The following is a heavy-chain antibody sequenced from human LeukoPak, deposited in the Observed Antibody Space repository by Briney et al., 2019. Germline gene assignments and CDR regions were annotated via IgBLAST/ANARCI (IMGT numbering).Heavy chain of an antibody. D-gene: IGHD5-12*01. CDR2: IIPILGIA. J-gene: IGHJ4*02. CDR1: GGTFSSYT. CDR3: ARWKGYSGYGYYFDY. V-gene: IGHV1-69*02. Sequence: SVKVSCKASGGTFSSYTISWVRQARGQGLEWMGRIIPILGIANYAQKFQGRVTITADKSTSTAYMELSSLRSEDTAVYYCARWKGYSGYGYYFDYWGQGTLVTVSS.